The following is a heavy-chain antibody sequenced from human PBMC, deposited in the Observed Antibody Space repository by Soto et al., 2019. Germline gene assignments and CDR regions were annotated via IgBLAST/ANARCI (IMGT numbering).Heavy chain of an antibody. CDR3: VRENYYSGMDV. Sequence: GGSLRLSCAASGFTFSTYCMYWVRQAPGKGLEWVSVIRSGGNTYYADSVEGRFTISRDNSKNTVYLQMNSLRAEDTAVYYCVRENYYSGMDVWGQGTTVTVSS. CDR2: IRSGGNT. CDR1: GFTFSTYC. V-gene: IGHV3-66*01. J-gene: IGHJ6*02.